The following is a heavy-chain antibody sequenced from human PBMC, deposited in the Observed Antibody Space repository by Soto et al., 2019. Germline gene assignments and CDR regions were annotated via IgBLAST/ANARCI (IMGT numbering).Heavy chain of an antibody. J-gene: IGHJ6*02. Sequence: GGSLRLSCAASGFTFSDYYMSWIRQAPGKGLEWVSAISGSGGSTYYADSVKGRFTISRDNSKNTLYLQMNSLRAEDTAVYYCASRSSVLLWFGELGMDVWGQGTTVTVSS. CDR2: ISGSGGST. D-gene: IGHD3-10*01. CDR3: ASRSSVLLWFGELGMDV. V-gene: IGHV3-23*01. CDR1: GFTFSDYY.